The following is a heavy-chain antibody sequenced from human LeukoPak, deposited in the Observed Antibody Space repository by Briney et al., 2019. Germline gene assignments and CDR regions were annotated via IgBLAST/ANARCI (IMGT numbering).Heavy chain of an antibody. CDR1: GFTFSSYA. CDR3: AKDPNRDNYYGSGSYLVPEGY. Sequence: GGSLRLSCAASGFTFSSYAMSWVRQAPGKGLEWVSAISGSGGSTYYADSVKGRFTISRDNSKDTLYLQMNSLRAEDTAVYYCAKDPNRDNYYGSGSYLVPEGYWGQGTLVTVSS. V-gene: IGHV3-23*01. CDR2: ISGSGGST. J-gene: IGHJ4*02. D-gene: IGHD3-10*01.